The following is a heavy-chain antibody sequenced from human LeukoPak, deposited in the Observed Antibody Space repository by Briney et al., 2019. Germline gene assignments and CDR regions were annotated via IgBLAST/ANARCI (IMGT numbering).Heavy chain of an antibody. CDR1: GYTFTVNY. CDR2: INPNSGDT. D-gene: IGHD6-19*01. CDR3: VRDRHTVAVAATLDY. V-gene: IGHV1-2*02. Sequence: ASVTVSFKSSGYTFTVNYMHWVRQAPGQGLEWMGWINPNSGDTKYAQNFQGRVTMTRDTSITTTYMELSSLRSDDTAVYYCVRDRHTVAVAATLDYWGQGTLVIASS. J-gene: IGHJ4*02.